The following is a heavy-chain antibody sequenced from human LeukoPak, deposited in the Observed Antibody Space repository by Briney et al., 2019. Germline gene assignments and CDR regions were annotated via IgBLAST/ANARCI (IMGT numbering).Heavy chain of an antibody. CDR1: GFTFSSYW. J-gene: IGHJ4*02. D-gene: IGHD3-9*01. Sequence: GGSLRLSCAASGFTFSSYWMNWVRQAPGKGLEWVANIKQDGSEKYYVDSVKSRFIISRDNAKNSLYLQMNSLRAEDTAVYYCAKDDAWLRYQYWGQGTLVTVSS. V-gene: IGHV3-7*01. CDR2: IKQDGSEK. CDR3: AKDDAWLRYQY.